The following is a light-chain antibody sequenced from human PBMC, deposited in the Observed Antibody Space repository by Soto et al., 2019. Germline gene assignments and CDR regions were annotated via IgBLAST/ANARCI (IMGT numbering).Light chain of an antibody. V-gene: IGKV1-39*01. J-gene: IGKJ3*01. CDR3: QQLNSYPT. CDR1: QNIVTY. CDR2: ATS. Sequence: DIQMTQSPSSLSASVGDRVTITCRASQNIVTYLNWYLQKPGQAPKLLIYATSSLQSGVPPRFSGSGSGTEFSFTISSLQPEDFATYYCQQLNSYPTFGPGTKVDIK.